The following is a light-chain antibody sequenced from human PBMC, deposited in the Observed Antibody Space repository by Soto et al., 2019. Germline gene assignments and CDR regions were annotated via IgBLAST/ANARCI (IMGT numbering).Light chain of an antibody. Sequence: EIVLTQSPGTLSLSPGGRASLSCSAIQSVSSSFLAWYQQKPGQAPRLLIYGASSRATGIPDRFSGSGSGTDFTLTISRLEPEDFAVYYCQQRSNWPPITFGQGTRLEIK. J-gene: IGKJ5*01. V-gene: IGKV3D-20*02. CDR3: QQRSNWPPIT. CDR2: GAS. CDR1: QSVSSSF.